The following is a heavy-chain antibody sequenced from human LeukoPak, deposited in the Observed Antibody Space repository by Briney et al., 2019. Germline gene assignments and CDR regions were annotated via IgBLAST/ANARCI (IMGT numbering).Heavy chain of an antibody. CDR1: GYTFTSYD. D-gene: IGHD3-22*01. V-gene: IGHV1-8*01. CDR3: ARGLFSSIAATYYYDSSGYWPGY. J-gene: IGHJ4*02. Sequence: ASVKVSCKASGYTFTSYDINWVRLATGQGLEWMGWMNPNSGNTGYAQKFQGRVTMTRNTSISTAYMELSSLRSEDTAVYYCARGLFSSIAATYYYDSSGYWPGYWGQGTLVTVSS. CDR2: MNPNSGNT.